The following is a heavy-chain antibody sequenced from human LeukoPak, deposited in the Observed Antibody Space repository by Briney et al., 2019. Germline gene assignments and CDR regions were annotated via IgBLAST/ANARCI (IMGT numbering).Heavy chain of an antibody. V-gene: IGHV3-48*03. CDR3: ARVGYSYGYYYYGMDV. Sequence: AGGSLRLSCAASGFTFSSFEMNWVRQAPGKGLEWVSYISSSGSTINYADSVKGRFTISRDNAKNSLYLQMDSLRGEDTAVYYCARVGYSYGYYYYGMDVWGQGTTVTASS. D-gene: IGHD5-18*01. CDR2: ISSSGSTI. CDR1: GFTFSSFE. J-gene: IGHJ6*02.